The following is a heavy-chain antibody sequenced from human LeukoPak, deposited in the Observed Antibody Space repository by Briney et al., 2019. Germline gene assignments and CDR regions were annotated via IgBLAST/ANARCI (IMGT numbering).Heavy chain of an antibody. J-gene: IGHJ3*02. CDR2: IIPIFGTA. Sequence: ASVKVSCKASGGTFSSYAISWVRQAPGQGLEWMGGIIPIFGTANYAQKFQGRVTITADESTSTAYMELSSLRSEDTAVYYCARGGDIVVVPAAMTAFDIWGQGTMVTVSS. CDR3: ARGGDIVVVPAAMTAFDI. D-gene: IGHD2-2*01. V-gene: IGHV1-69*13. CDR1: GGTFSSYA.